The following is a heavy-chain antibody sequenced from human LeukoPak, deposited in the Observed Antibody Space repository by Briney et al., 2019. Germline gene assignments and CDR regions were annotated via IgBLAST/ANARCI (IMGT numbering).Heavy chain of an antibody. CDR2: ISYDGSNN. V-gene: IGHV3-30*18. D-gene: IGHD3-10*01. J-gene: IGHJ4*02. CDR1: GFTFRIYG. CDR3: AEEDIYYGSGSYVIDY. Sequence: GMALRLSCAAPGFTFRIYGTHRVRQAPGKGLEWVSVISYDGSNNYYADSEKGRFIITRANSKTTLYLQMNSMRAEDTAVYYCAEEDIYYGSGSYVIDYWGQGTLVTVSS.